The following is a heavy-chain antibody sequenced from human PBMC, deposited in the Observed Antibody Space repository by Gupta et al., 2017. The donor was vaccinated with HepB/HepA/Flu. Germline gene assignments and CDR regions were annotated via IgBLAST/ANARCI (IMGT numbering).Heavy chain of an antibody. V-gene: IGHV3-73*02. CDR1: GFTFSGSA. CDR2: IRSKANSYAT. Sequence: EVQLVESGGGLVQPGGSLKLSCAASGFTFSGSAMHWVRQASGKGLEWVGRIRSKANSYATAYAASVKGRFTISRDDSKNTAYLQMKSLKTEDTAVYYCTRNDYGDYYYMDVWGKGTTVTVSS. J-gene: IGHJ6*03. D-gene: IGHD4-17*01. CDR3: TRNDYGDYYYMDV.